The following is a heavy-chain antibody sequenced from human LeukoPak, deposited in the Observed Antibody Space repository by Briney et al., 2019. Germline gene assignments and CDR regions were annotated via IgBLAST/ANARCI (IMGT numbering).Heavy chain of an antibody. J-gene: IGHJ5*02. CDR3: ARVVEMATIHFLTLRHYNWFDP. CDR2: ISSSSSYT. Sequence: GGSLRLSCAASGFTFSDYYMSWIRQAPGKGLEWVSYISSSSSYTNYADPVKGRFTISRDNAKSSLYLQMNSLRAEDTAVYYCARVVEMATIHFLTLRHYNWFDPWGQGTLVTVSS. CDR1: GFTFSDYY. V-gene: IGHV3-11*05. D-gene: IGHD5-24*01.